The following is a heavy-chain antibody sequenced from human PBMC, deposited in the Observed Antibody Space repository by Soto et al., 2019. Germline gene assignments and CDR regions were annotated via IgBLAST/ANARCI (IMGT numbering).Heavy chain of an antibody. CDR2: ISDSGDTS. CDR1: GFTFSSYA. Sequence: EVQLLESGGGLVQPGGSQGLSCAASGFTFSSYAMSWVRQAPGKGLEWVSAISDSGDTSYYADSGKGRFTISRDNSKNTLYLHMSSLRAEDTAVYYCAKWGNDWGYYYYGINVWGQGTTVTVSS. CDR3: AKWGNDWGYYYYGINV. V-gene: IGHV3-23*01. J-gene: IGHJ6*02. D-gene: IGHD7-27*01.